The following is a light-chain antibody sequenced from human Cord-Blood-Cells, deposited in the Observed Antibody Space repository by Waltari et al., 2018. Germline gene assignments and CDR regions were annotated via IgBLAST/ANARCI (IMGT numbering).Light chain of an antibody. V-gene: IGLV2-11*01. CDR3: CSYAGSHWV. CDR2: DVS. Sequence: QSALTQPRSVSGSPGQSVTISCTGTSSDVGGYNYVSWYQQHPGKAPKLMIDDVSKRPSGVPYRFSGSKSGNTASLTISGLQAEDEADYYCCSYAGSHWVFGGGTKLTVL. CDR1: SSDVGGYNY. J-gene: IGLJ3*02.